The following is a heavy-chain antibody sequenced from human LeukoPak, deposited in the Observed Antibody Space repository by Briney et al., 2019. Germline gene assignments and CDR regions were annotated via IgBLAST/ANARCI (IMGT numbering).Heavy chain of an antibody. D-gene: IGHD3-10*01. CDR1: GFTFSNAW. CDR2: IKSKTDGGTT. V-gene: IGHV3-15*01. CDR3: TTYHKLLWFGELLSQFDY. Sequence: GGSLRLSCAASGFTFSNAWMSWVRQAPGKGLEWVGRIKSKTDGGTTDYAVSVKGRFTISSDDSKNTLYLQMNSLKTEDTAVYYCTTYHKLLWFGELLSQFDYWGQGTLVTVSS. J-gene: IGHJ4*02.